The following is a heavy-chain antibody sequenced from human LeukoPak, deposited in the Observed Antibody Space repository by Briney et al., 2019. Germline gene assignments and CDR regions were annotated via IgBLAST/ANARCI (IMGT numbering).Heavy chain of an antibody. CDR3: ARGLGYCSSTSCYQPIDY. D-gene: IGHD2-2*01. Sequence: LETLSLTCTVSGGSISSGGYYWGWIRQPPGKGLEWIGSIYYSGSTYYNPSLKSRVTISVDTSKNQFSLKLSSVTAADTAVYYCARGLGYCSSTSCYQPIDYWGQGTLVTVSS. V-gene: IGHV4-39*01. CDR2: IYYSGST. CDR1: GGSISSGGYY. J-gene: IGHJ4*02.